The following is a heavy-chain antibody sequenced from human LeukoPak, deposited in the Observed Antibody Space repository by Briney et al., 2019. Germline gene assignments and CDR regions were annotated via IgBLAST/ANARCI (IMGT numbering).Heavy chain of an antibody. CDR3: ARDPPGSGAYDLG. CDR1: GFTFSSYW. J-gene: IGHJ4*02. Sequence: GGSLSLSCAASGFTFSSYWMSWVRQAPGKGLEWVANIKEDGSAKYSVDSVKGRFTISRDNAKNTLYLQMNSLRAEDTAVYYCARDPPGSGAYDLGWGQGTLVTVSS. CDR2: IKEDGSAK. D-gene: IGHD5-12*01. V-gene: IGHV3-7*04.